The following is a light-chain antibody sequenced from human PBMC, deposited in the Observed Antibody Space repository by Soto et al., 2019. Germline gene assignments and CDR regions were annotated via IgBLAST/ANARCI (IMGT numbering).Light chain of an antibody. V-gene: IGKV2-28*01. CDR1: QSLLVDNAYNY. CDR3: MQALQTPVT. CDR2: LGS. Sequence: DIVMTQSPLSLPVTPGEPASISCRSSQSLLVDNAYNYLDWYLQKPGQSPQLLIYLGSNRASGVPDRFSGSGSGTDFTLEISRVEAEDVGVYYCMQALQTPVTFGGGTRVEIK. J-gene: IGKJ4*01.